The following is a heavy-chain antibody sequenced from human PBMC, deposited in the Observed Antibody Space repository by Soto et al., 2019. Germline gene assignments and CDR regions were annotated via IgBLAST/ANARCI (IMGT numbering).Heavy chain of an antibody. Sequence: GGSLRLSCAASGFTFSSYAMHWVRQAPGKGLEWVAVISYDGSNKYYADSVKGRFTISRDSSKNTLYLQMNSLRAEDTAVYYCARVHLTKTYYDSSGSPFDYWGQGTLVTVSS. CDR3: ARVHLTKTYYDSSGSPFDY. CDR2: ISYDGSNK. D-gene: IGHD3-22*01. V-gene: IGHV3-30-3*01. CDR1: GFTFSSYA. J-gene: IGHJ4*02.